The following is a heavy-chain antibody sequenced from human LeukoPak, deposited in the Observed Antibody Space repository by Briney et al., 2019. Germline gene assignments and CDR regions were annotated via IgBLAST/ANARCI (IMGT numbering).Heavy chain of an antibody. Sequence: SETLSLTCTVSGYSISSGYYWGWIRQPPGQGLEWIGSIYHSGSTYHNPSLKSRVTISVDTSKNQFSLKLSSVTAADTAVYYCARARNYYDSSGFYYEGDAFDIWGQGTMVTVS. J-gene: IGHJ3*02. V-gene: IGHV4-38-2*02. CDR1: GYSISSGYY. CDR3: ARARNYYDSSGFYYEGDAFDI. D-gene: IGHD3-22*01. CDR2: IYHSGST.